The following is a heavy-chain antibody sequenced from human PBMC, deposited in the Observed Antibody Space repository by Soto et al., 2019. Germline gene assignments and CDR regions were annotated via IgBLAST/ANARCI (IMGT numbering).Heavy chain of an antibody. CDR3: ARDSITYYYDSSGYPKGPEGYYGMDV. J-gene: IGHJ6*02. CDR1: GFTFSSYS. Sequence: SXASLRLSCAASGFTFSSYSMNWVRQAPGKGLEWVSSISSSSSYIYYADSVKGRFTISRDNAKNSLYLQMNSLRAEDTAVYYCARDSITYYYDSSGYPKGPEGYYGMDVWGQGTTVTVSS. D-gene: IGHD3-22*01. CDR2: ISSSSSYI. V-gene: IGHV3-21*01.